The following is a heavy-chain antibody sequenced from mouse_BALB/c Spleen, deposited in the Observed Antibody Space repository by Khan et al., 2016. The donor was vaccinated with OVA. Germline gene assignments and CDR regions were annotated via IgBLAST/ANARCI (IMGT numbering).Heavy chain of an antibody. J-gene: IGHJ3*01. CDR2: IYPGNNDT. Sequence: VQLQQSGTVLARPGTSVRMSCKASGYIFTDYLIHWVKQRPGQGLEWIGSIYPGNNDTNYNQKFKDKAKLTSVPSASTAYMDFSSLTNEDSAVFYGARAGYGAFAFWGQGTLVTVSA. D-gene: IGHD1-2*01. V-gene: IGHV1-5*01. CDR1: GYIFTDYL. CDR3: ARAGYGAFAF.